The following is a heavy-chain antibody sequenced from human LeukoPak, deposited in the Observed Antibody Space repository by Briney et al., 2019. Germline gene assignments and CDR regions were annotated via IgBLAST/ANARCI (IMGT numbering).Heavy chain of an antibody. CDR1: GYTFISYD. V-gene: IGHV1-8*01. CDR2: MSPNSGNT. J-gene: IGHJ4*02. CDR3: ARTPPDYGIDY. Sequence: ASVKVSCKASGYTFISYDINWVRQATGQGLEWRGWMSPNSGNTGYAQKFQGRITMTKSTSISTAYIELSDLESEDTAVYYCARTPPDYGIDYWGQGTLVTVSS. D-gene: IGHD4-17*01.